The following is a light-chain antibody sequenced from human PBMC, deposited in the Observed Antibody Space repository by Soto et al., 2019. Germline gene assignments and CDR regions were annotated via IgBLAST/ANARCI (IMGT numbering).Light chain of an antibody. CDR2: EIN. CDR1: SSNLGADYD. J-gene: IGLJ1*01. CDR3: SSYAGSNIYV. V-gene: IGLV2-8*01. Sequence: QSVLTQPPSVSGAPGQRVTISCTGTSSNLGADYDVHWYQQHPGKAPKLIIFEINKRPSGVPDRFSGSKSGNTASLTVSGLQAEDEAEYYCSSYAGSNIYVFGGGTKVTVL.